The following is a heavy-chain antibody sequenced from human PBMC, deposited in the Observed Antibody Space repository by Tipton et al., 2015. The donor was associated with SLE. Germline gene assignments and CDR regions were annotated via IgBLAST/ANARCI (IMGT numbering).Heavy chain of an antibody. Sequence: SLRLSCAASGFTFSSYAMHWVRQAPGKGLEWVAVISYDGSNKYYADSVKGRLTISRDNSKNTLYLQMNSLRAEDTAVYYCAREAAYSSSWYYFDYWGQGTLVTVSS. CDR1: GFTFSSYA. J-gene: IGHJ4*02. CDR2: ISYDGSNK. CDR3: AREAAYSSSWYYFDY. V-gene: IGHV3-30-3*01. D-gene: IGHD6-13*01.